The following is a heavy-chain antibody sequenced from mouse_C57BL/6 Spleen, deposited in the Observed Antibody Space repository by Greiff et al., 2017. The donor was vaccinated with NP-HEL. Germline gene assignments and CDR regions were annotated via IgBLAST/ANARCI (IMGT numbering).Heavy chain of an antibody. CDR1: GYTFTDYY. Sequence: EVQLQQSGPELVKPGASVKISCKASGYTFTDYYMNWVKQSHGKSLEWIGDINPNNGGTSYNQKFKGKATLTVDKYSSTAYMELRSLTSEDSAVYYGARGEDYGYFDVWGTGTTVTVSS. J-gene: IGHJ1*03. CDR3: ARGEDYGYFDV. CDR2: INPNNGGT. V-gene: IGHV1-26*01.